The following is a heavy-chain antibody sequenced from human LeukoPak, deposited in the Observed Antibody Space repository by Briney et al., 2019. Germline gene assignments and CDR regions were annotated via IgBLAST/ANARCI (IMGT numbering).Heavy chain of an antibody. V-gene: IGHV1-18*01. CDR1: GYTFSNYG. CDR3: ARAIAGDYNDY. J-gene: IGHJ4*02. Sequence: GASVKVSCKASGYTFSNYGIRWVRQAPGQGLEWMGWISAYNGNTNYAQKLQGRVTMTTDTSTSTAYMELRSLRSDDTAVYYCARAIAGDYNDYWGQGTLVTVSS. CDR2: ISAYNGNT. D-gene: IGHD3-16*02.